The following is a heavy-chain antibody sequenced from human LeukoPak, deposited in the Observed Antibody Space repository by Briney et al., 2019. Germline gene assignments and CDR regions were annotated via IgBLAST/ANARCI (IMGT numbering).Heavy chain of an antibody. V-gene: IGHV4-59*12. J-gene: IGHJ4*02. CDR1: GGSISSYY. CDR3: ARREYSYGLSYY. CDR2: IYYSGST. Sequence: PSETLSLTCTVSGGSISSYYWSWIRQPPGKGLEWIGYIYYSGSTNYNPSLKSRVTISVGTSKNQFSLKLSSVTAADTAVYYCARREYSYGLSYYWGQGTLVTVSS. D-gene: IGHD5-18*01.